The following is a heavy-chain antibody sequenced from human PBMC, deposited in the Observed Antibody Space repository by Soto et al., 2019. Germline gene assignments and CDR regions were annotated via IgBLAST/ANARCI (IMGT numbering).Heavy chain of an antibody. CDR1: GYSFTSCW. CDR3: ARLIGGAARPIYGMHX. CDR2: IYPGDSDT. J-gene: IGHJ6*02. D-gene: IGHD6-6*01. Sequence: GESLKISCKGSGYSFTSCWIGWVRQMPGKGLEWMGIIYPGDSDTRYRPSFQGQVTISAYKSISTAYLQWSSLKSSDTAMYYCARLIGGAARPIYGMHXWGQVTTVTVS. V-gene: IGHV5-51*01.